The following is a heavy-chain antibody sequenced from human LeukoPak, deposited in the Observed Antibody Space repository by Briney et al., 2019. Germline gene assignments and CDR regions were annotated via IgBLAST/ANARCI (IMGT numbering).Heavy chain of an antibody. J-gene: IGHJ4*02. D-gene: IGHD1-26*01. CDR1: GGSISGSY. V-gene: IGHV4-59*08. CDR3: ARRGSGSPFDY. CDR2: IYYSGTT. Sequence: SETLSLTCTVSGGSISGSYWSWIRQPPGKGLEWMGYIYYSGTTNYNPPLKSRVTISVDTSRNQFSLKLSSVTAADTAVYYCARRGSGSPFDYWGQGTLVTVSS.